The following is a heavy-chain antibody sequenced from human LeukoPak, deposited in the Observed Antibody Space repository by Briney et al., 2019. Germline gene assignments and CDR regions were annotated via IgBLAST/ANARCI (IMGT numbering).Heavy chain of an antibody. CDR1: GGSISSYY. CDR3: ARSEGYDSSGYYHFDY. V-gene: IGHV4-4*09. CDR2: IYTSGST. Sequence: SETLSLTCTVSGGSISSYYWSWIRQPPGKGLEWIGYIYTSGSTNYNPSLKSRVTISVDTSKNQFSLKLSSVTDADTAVYYCARSEGYDSSGYYHFDYWGQGTLVTVSS. D-gene: IGHD3-22*01. J-gene: IGHJ4*02.